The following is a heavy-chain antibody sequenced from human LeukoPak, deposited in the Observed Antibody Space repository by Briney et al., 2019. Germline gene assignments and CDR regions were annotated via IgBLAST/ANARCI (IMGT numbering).Heavy chain of an antibody. V-gene: IGHV3-74*01. Sequence: GGSLRLSCAASGFTFSSYWMHWVRQAPGKGLVWVSRINSDGSSTSYADSVKGRFTISRDNAKNSLYLQMNSLRAEDMALYYCAKASYDSSGPFDYWGQGTLVTVSS. D-gene: IGHD3-22*01. CDR2: INSDGSST. CDR1: GFTFSSYW. CDR3: AKASYDSSGPFDY. J-gene: IGHJ4*02.